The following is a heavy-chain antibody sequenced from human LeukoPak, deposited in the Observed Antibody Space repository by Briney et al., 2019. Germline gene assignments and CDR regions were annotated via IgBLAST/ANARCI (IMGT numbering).Heavy chain of an antibody. J-gene: IGHJ5*02. V-gene: IGHV4-59*01. Sequence: SETLSLTCTVSGGSISSYYWSWIRQPPGKGLEWIGYIYYSGGTNYNPSLKSRVTISVDTSKNQFSLKLSSVTAADTAVYYCARDTTHYDFWSGYYVAANWFDPWGQGTLVTVSS. CDR2: IYYSGGT. CDR1: GGSISSYY. D-gene: IGHD3-3*01. CDR3: ARDTTHYDFWSGYYVAANWFDP.